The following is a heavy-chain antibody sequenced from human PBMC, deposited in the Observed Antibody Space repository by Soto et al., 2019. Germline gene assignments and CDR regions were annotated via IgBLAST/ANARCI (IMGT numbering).Heavy chain of an antibody. J-gene: IGHJ5*02. V-gene: IGHV3-30-3*01. Sequence: PGGSLRLSCAASGFTFSSYAMHWVRQAPGKGLEWVAVISYDGSNKYYADSVKGRFTISRDNSKNTLYLQMNSLRAEDTAVYYCARDTSNYYDSSGSEWFDPWGQGTLVTVPQ. CDR3: ARDTSNYYDSSGSEWFDP. D-gene: IGHD3-22*01. CDR2: ISYDGSNK. CDR1: GFTFSSYA.